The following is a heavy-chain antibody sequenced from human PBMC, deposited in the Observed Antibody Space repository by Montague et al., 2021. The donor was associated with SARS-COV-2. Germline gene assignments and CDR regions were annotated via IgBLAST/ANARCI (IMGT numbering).Heavy chain of an antibody. CDR2: VFYTGAT. D-gene: IGHD2/OR15-2a*01. V-gene: IGHV4-39*07. CDR3: ARGGGGKNSTLYYGLDV. J-gene: IGHJ6*02. CDR1: GSFITSSSFY. Sequence: SETLSLTCSVSGSFITSSSFYWGWIRQPPGKGLEWLGNVFYTGATSYNPSLKSRVTISMDTSKNQFSLKLRSMTGADTAVYYCARGGGGKNSTLYYGLDVWGQGTTVTVSS.